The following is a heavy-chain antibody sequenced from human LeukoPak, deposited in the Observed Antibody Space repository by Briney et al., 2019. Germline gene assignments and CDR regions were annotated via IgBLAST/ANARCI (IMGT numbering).Heavy chain of an antibody. D-gene: IGHD6-6*01. CDR2: IYTSGST. CDR3: ARSIPSIAAPDY. CDR1: GGSISSYY. J-gene: IGHJ4*02. V-gene: IGHV4-4*09. Sequence: SETLSHTCTVSGGSISSYYWSWIRQPPGKGLEWIGYIYTSGSTNYNPSLKSRVTISVDTSKNQFSLKLSSVTAADTAVYYCARSIPSIAAPDYWGQGTLVTVSS.